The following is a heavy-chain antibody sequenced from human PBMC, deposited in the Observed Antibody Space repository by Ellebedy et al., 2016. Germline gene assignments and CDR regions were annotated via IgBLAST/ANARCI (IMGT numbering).Heavy chain of an antibody. CDR3: ARGSSGWMAIDY. Sequence: PSVKVSCKASGYTFSCYGMSWVRQAPGQGLEWMGWISAYNGNTNYAQKLQGRVTMTTETSTTTAYMELRSLRSDDTAVYYCARGSSGWMAIDYWGQGTLVTVSS. D-gene: IGHD6-19*01. V-gene: IGHV1-18*01. J-gene: IGHJ4*02. CDR1: GYTFSCYG. CDR2: ISAYNGNT.